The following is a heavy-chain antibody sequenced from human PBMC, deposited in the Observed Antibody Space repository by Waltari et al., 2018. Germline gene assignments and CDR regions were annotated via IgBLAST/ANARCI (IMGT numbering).Heavy chain of an antibody. CDR1: EFTFSSHA. CDR3: ARDYCDRTNCHGMDV. CDR2: ISYNGRNI. V-gene: IGHV3-30*04. J-gene: IGHJ6*02. D-gene: IGHD3-22*01. Sequence: QVQLVESGGGVVQPGRSLRLSCAASEFTFSSHAIHWVRQAPGKGLEWVAVISYNGRNIYYVDSVKGRFSISRDNSEKMLYLQMNSLRAEDTAVYYCARDYCDRTNCHGMDVWGQGTTVTVFS.